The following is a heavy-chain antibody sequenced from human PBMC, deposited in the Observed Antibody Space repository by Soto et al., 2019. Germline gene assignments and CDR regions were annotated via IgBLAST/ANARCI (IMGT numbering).Heavy chain of an antibody. CDR1: GFTFDDYA. V-gene: IGHV3-9*01. D-gene: IGHD4-17*01. CDR2: ISWNSGSI. Sequence: PGGSLRLSCAASGFTFDDYAMHWVRQAPGKGLEWVSGISWNSGSIGYAESVKGRFTISRDNAKNSLFLQMNSLTAADTAVYYCARGDYDDRGNYYYYYYMDVWGKGTTVTVS. CDR3: ARGDYDDRGNYYYYYYMDV. J-gene: IGHJ6*03.